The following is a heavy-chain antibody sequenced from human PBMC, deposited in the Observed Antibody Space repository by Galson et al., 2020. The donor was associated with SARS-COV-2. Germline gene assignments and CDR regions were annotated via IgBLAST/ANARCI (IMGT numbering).Heavy chain of an antibody. Sequence: KIGESLKISCKGSGYSFTSYWIGLVCQMPEKRLEWMGIIYPGDSNTRYSPSFQGQVTISADKSISTAYLQWSSLKASDTAMYYCARRLMHLYGDANDAFDIWGQGTMFTVSS. CDR3: ARRLMHLYGDANDAFDI. CDR1: GYSFTSYW. J-gene: IGHJ3*02. V-gene: IGHV5-51*01. CDR2: IYPGDSNT. D-gene: IGHD4-17*01.